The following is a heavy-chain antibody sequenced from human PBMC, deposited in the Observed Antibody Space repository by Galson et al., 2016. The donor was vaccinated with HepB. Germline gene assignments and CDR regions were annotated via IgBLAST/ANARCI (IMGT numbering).Heavy chain of an antibody. V-gene: IGHV4-31*03. Sequence: TLSLTCTVSGGSISSGDSYWSWIRQCPGKGLEWIGYIYNDGRTYYNPSPRSRITISLDTPKTQFSLSLTSVTVADTAVYYCARNRMVVTALPYYYYGMDVWGQGTTVTVSS. CDR2: IYNDGRT. CDR3: ARNRMVVTALPYYYYGMDV. CDR1: GGSISSGDSY. D-gene: IGHD2-21*02. J-gene: IGHJ6*02.